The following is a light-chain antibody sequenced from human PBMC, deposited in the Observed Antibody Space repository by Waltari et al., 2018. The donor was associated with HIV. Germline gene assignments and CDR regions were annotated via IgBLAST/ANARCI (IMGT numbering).Light chain of an antibody. J-gene: IGKJ1*01. V-gene: IGKV3-20*01. CDR2: GAS. Sequence: EIVLTQSPGTLSLSPGERATLSCRASQSVSSSYLAWDQQKPGQAPRHLIYGASSRATGIPDRFSGSGSGTDFTLTISRLEPEDFAVYYCQQYGSSPPTFGQGTKVEIK. CDR3: QQYGSSPPT. CDR1: QSVSSSY.